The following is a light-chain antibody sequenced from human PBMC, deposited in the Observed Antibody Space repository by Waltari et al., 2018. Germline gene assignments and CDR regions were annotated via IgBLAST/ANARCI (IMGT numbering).Light chain of an antibody. CDR2: DVS. V-gene: IGKV3-11*01. CDR1: RSVSSR. CDR3: QHRRNWPWT. J-gene: IGKJ1*01. Sequence: EIVLTQSPATLSLSPGERATLSCRASRSVSSRLGWYKQKPGQVPRLLIYDVSNRATGIPARFSGSGSETDFTLTISSLEQEDFAIYYCQHRRNWPWTFGQGTRVEIK.